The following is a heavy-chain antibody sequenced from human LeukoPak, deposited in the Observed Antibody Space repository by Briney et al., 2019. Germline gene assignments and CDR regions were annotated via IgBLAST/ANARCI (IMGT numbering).Heavy chain of an antibody. V-gene: IGHV1-2*02. CDR3: ARELDYGPSDY. D-gene: IGHD4-17*01. J-gene: IGHJ4*02. Sequence: CIACINPNSGITNYAQHFQGRFTMTSDTSIRTAYMELRRLRYDDTAVKYCARELDYGPSDYWGQGTLVTVSS. CDR2: INPNSGIT.